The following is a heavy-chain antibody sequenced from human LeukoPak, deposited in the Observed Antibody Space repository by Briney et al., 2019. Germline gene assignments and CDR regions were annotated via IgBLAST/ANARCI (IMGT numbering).Heavy chain of an antibody. Sequence: PSETLSLTCTVSGGSISSSSYYWDWIRQPPGKGLEWIGSIYYSGSTYYNPSLKSRVTISVDTSKNQFSLKLSSVTAADTAVYYRARRLPLSGYLSGDQFDYWGQGTLVTVSS. J-gene: IGHJ4*02. CDR3: ARRLPLSGYLSGDQFDY. D-gene: IGHD5-12*01. CDR1: GGSISSSSYY. CDR2: IYYSGST. V-gene: IGHV4-39*01.